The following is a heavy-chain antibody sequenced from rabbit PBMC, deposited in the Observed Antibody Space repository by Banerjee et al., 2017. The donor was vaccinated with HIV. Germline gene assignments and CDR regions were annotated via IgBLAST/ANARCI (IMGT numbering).Heavy chain of an antibody. V-gene: IGHV1S7*01. CDR2: IDPVFGST. CDR3: ARSYGNSSGDYTL. Sequence: QSLKETGGGLVQPGGSLTLSCKASGFDFSSYYMSWVRQDPGKGLEWIGYIDPVFGSTYYASWVNGRFTISSHNAQNTLYLQLNSLTAADTATYFCARSYGNSSGDYTLWGPGTLVTVS. CDR1: GFDFSSYY. J-gene: IGHJ4*01. D-gene: IGHD1-1*01.